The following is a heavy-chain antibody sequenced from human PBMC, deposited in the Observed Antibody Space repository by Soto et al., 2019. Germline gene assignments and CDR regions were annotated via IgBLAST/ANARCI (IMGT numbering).Heavy chain of an antibody. CDR2: ISYDGSNK. D-gene: IGHD4-17*01. Sequence: QVQLVESGGGVVQPGRSLRLSCAASGFTFSSYAMHWVRQAPGKGLERVAVISYDGSNKYYADSVKGRFTISRDNSKNTLYLQMNSLRAEDTAVYYCARGHQPSTVNYYYYGMDVWGQGTTVTVSS. CDR1: GFTFSSYA. CDR3: ARGHQPSTVNYYYYGMDV. V-gene: IGHV3-30-3*01. J-gene: IGHJ6*02.